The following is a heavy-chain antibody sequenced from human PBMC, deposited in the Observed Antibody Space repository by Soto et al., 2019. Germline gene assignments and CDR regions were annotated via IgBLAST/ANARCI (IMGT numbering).Heavy chain of an antibody. V-gene: IGHV3-74*01. Sequence: PGGSLRLSCAASGFTFSSYWMHWVRQVPGKGLVWVSRINSDGSSTTYADSVRGRFTISRDNAKNTLYLQMHSLRAEDTAVYYCARDIVVVVATSDYGMDVWGQGTTVTV. CDR2: INSDGSST. J-gene: IGHJ6*02. CDR3: ARDIVVVVATSDYGMDV. CDR1: GFTFSSYW. D-gene: IGHD2-15*01.